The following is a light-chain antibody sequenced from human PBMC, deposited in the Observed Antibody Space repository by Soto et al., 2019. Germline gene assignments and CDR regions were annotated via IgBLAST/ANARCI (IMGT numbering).Light chain of an antibody. V-gene: IGKV3-15*01. CDR3: QQYNNWPIT. CDR2: GAS. J-gene: IGKJ3*01. CDR1: QSVSSN. Sequence: EIVMTQSPATLSVSPGERATLSCRASQSVSSNLAWYQQKPGQAPRLVIYGASTRATGIPARFSGNGSGTEFTLTISSLQSEDFASYYCQQYNNWPITFGPGTKVDIK.